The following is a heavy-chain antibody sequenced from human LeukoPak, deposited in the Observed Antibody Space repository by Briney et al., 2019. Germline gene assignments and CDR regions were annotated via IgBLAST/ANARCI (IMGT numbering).Heavy chain of an antibody. CDR1: GFTFSSYS. CDR2: ISSSSSTI. D-gene: IGHD4-17*01. J-gene: IGHJ4*02. Sequence: GGSLRLSCAASGFTFSSYSMNWVRQAPGKGLEWVSYISSSSSTIYYADSVKGRFTISRDNSKNTLYLQMNSLRAEDTALYHCVRDISHGHYEFDSWGQGTLVTVSS. V-gene: IGHV3-48*01. CDR3: VRDISHGHYEFDS.